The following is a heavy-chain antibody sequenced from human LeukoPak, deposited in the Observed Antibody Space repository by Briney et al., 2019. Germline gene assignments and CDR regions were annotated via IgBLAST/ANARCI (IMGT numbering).Heavy chain of an antibody. J-gene: IGHJ2*01. CDR2: IYYSGST. Sequence: SETLSLTCTVSGGSISSYYWSWIRQPPGKGLEWIGYIYYSGSTNYNPSLKSRVTISVDTSKNQFSLKLSSVTAADTAVYYCARASAMVLSYWYFDLRGRGTLVTVSS. CDR1: GGSISSYY. D-gene: IGHD5-18*01. V-gene: IGHV4-59*08. CDR3: ARASAMVLSYWYFDL.